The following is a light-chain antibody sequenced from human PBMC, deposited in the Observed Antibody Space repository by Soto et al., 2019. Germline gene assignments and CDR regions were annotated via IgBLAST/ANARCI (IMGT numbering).Light chain of an antibody. CDR3: QQRSNRPCT. J-gene: IGKJ5*01. CDR2: DAS. Sequence: EIVLTQSPATLSLSPGERATLSCSASQSVSSYLAWYQQKPGQAPRLLIYDASNRATGITARFSGSGSGTDFTLTISSLETEDLAVYYCQQRSNRPCTFGQSPRLEIK. CDR1: QSVSSY. V-gene: IGKV3-11*01.